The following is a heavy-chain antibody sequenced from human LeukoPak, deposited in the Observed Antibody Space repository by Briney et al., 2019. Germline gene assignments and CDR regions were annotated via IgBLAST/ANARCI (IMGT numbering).Heavy chain of an antibody. J-gene: IGHJ4*02. CDR3: AKDIAVAGSKKLPYFDY. CDR1: GFTFSSYA. D-gene: IGHD6-19*01. V-gene: IGHV3-23*01. Sequence: GGSLRLSCAASGFTFSSYAMSWVRQAPGKGLEWVSAISGSGGSTYYADSVKGRFTISRDNSKNTLYLQMNSLRAEDTAVYYCAKDIAVAGSKKLPYFDYWGQGTLVTVSS. CDR2: ISGSGGST.